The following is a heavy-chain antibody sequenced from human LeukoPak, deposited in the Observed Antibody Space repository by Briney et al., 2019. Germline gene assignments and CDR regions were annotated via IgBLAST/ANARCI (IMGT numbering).Heavy chain of an antibody. Sequence: GGSLRLSCAASGFTFSSYGMHWVRQAPGKGLEWVAVISYDGSNKYYADSVKGRFTISRDNSKNTLYLQMNSLRAEDTAVYYCARDIGIAALDDAFDIWGQGTMVTVSS. CDR2: ISYDGSNK. D-gene: IGHD6-6*01. V-gene: IGHV3-30*03. CDR3: ARDIGIAALDDAFDI. CDR1: GFTFSSYG. J-gene: IGHJ3*02.